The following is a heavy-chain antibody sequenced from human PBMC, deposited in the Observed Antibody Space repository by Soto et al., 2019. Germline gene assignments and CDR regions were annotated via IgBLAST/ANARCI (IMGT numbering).Heavy chain of an antibody. V-gene: IGHV3-49*03. CDR3: TRDVVPAANLPYYYYYGMDV. CDR1: GFTFGDYA. J-gene: IGHJ6*02. D-gene: IGHD2-2*01. CDR2: IRSKAYGGTT. Sequence: PGGSLRLSCTASGFTFGDYAMSWFRQAPGKGLEWVGFIRSKAYGGTTEYAASVKGRFTISRDDSKSIAYLQMNSLKTEDTAVYYCTRDVVPAANLPYYYYYGMDVWGQGTTVTVSS.